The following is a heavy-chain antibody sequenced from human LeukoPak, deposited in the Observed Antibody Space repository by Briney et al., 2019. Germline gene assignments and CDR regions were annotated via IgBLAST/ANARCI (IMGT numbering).Heavy chain of an antibody. D-gene: IGHD3-22*01. V-gene: IGHV4-59*08. CDR2: IYYSGST. Sequence: SETLSLTCIVSGGSISSYHWSWIRHPPGKGLEWIGYIYYSGSTNYNPSLKSRVTISVDTSKNQLSLKLSSVTAADTAVYYCARATYYYDSSGPRPDYFDYWGQGTLVTVSS. CDR1: GGSISSYH. CDR3: ARATYYYDSSGPRPDYFDY. J-gene: IGHJ4*02.